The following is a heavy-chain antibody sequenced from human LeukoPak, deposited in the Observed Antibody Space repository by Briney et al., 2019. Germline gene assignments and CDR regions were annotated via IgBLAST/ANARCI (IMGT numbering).Heavy chain of an antibody. J-gene: IGHJ4*02. Sequence: SETLSLTCTVSGGSISSYQWSWIRQPPGKGLEWIGNIYYSGSTNYNPSLKSRVTISVDTSKNQFSLKLSSVTAADTAVYYCARLSSSGYYYGFDYWGQGTLVTVSS. D-gene: IGHD3-22*01. CDR1: GGSISSYQ. V-gene: IGHV4-59*01. CDR2: IYYSGST. CDR3: ARLSSSGYYYGFDY.